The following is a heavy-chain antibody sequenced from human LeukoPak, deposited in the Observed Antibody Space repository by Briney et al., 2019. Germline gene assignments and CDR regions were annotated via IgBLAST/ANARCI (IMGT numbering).Heavy chain of an antibody. CDR1: GYTFTSYG. CDR2: IIPILGIA. D-gene: IGHD5-24*01. J-gene: IGHJ4*02. V-gene: IGHV1-69*04. CDR3: ARVRMKRDGYNSGVFDY. Sequence: AASVKVSCKASGYTFTSYGISWVRQAPGQGLEWVGRIIPILGIANYAQKFQGRVTITADKSTSTAYMELSSLRSEDTAVYYCARVRMKRDGYNSGVFDYWGQGTLVTVSS.